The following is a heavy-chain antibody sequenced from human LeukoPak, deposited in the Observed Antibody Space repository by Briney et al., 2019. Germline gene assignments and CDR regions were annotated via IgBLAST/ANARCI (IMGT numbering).Heavy chain of an antibody. D-gene: IGHD2-2*01. V-gene: IGHV4-30-2*01. Sequence: SETLSLTCAVSGGSVSSGGYSWSWIRQPPGKGLEWIGYIYHSGSTYYNPSLKSRVTISVDTSKNQFSLKLSSVTAADTAVYYCASPYCSSTSCYPWGQGTLVTVSS. CDR3: ASPYCSSTSCYP. J-gene: IGHJ4*02. CDR1: GGSVSSGGYS. CDR2: IYHSGST.